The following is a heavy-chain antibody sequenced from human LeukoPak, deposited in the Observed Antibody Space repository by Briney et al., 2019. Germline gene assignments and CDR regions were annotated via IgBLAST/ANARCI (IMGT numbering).Heavy chain of an antibody. CDR1: GGSISSGGYY. J-gene: IGHJ4*02. V-gene: IGHV4-31*03. CDR2: IYYSGST. D-gene: IGHD5-12*01. Sequence: SQTLSLTCTVSGGSISSGGYYWSWIRQHPGKGLEWIGYIYYSGSTYYNPSLKSRVTISRDTSKNQFSLKLSSVTAADTAVYYCAGSLGPPVVAALDYWGQGTLVTVSS. CDR3: AGSLGPPVVAALDY.